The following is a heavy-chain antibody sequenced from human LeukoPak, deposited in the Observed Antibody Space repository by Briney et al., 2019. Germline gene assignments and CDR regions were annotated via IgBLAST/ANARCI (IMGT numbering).Heavy chain of an antibody. CDR1: GFTFSSYE. Sequence: GGSLRLPCAASGFTFSSYEMNWVRQAPGKGLEWVSYISSSGSTIYYADSVKGRFTISRDNAKNSLYLQMNSLRAEDTAVYYCARDLYYDSPWGRGTLVTVSS. CDR3: ARDLYYDSP. D-gene: IGHD3-22*01. V-gene: IGHV3-48*03. CDR2: ISSSGSTI. J-gene: IGHJ2*01.